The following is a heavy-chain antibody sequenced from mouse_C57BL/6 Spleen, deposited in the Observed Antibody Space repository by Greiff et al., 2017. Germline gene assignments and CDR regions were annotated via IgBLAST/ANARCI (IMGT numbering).Heavy chain of an antibody. J-gene: IGHJ1*03. CDR1: GFSLTSYA. CDR3: AREGDNYYGSSYGYFDV. Sequence: QVQLKESGPGLVAPSQSLSITCTVSGFSLTSYAISWVRQPPGKGLEWLGVIWTGGGTNYNSALKSRLSISKDNSKSQVFLKMNSLQTDDTARYYCAREGDNYYGSSYGYFDVWGTGTTVTVSS. CDR2: IWTGGGT. D-gene: IGHD1-1*01. V-gene: IGHV2-9-1*01.